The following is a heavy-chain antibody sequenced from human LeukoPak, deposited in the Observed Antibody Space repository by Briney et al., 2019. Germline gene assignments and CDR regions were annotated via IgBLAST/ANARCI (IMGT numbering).Heavy chain of an antibody. V-gene: IGHV1-18*04. J-gene: IGHJ6*03. CDR3: ARGPGGRSGYYPLEDYYYYYYMDV. CDR1: GYTFTGYY. Sequence: ASVKVSCKASGYTFTGYYIHWVRQAPRQGLEWMGWISAYNGNTNYAQNLQGRVTMTTDTSTSTAYMELRSLRSDDTAVYYCARGPGGRSGYYPLEDYYYYYYMDVWGKGTTVTVSS. D-gene: IGHD3-22*01. CDR2: ISAYNGNT.